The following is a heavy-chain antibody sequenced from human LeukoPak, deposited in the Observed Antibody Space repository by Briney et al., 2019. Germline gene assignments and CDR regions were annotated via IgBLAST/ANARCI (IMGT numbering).Heavy chain of an antibody. V-gene: IGHV4-30-2*01. J-gene: IGHJ6*02. CDR2: IYHSGST. Sequence: SETLSLTCAVSGGSISSGGYSWSWIRQPPGKGLEWIGYIYHSGSTYYNPSLRSRVTISVDRSKNQFSLKLSSVTAADTAVYYCARAAGVVPAARWGNYYYYYGMDVWGQGTTVTVSS. CDR3: ARAAGVVPAARWGNYYYYYGMDV. CDR1: GGSISSGGYS. D-gene: IGHD2-2*01.